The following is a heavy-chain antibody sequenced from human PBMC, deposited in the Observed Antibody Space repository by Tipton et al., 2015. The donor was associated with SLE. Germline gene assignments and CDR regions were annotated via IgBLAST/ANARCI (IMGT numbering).Heavy chain of an antibody. CDR1: GESITAGGYY. Sequence: TLSLTCTVSGESITAGGYYWTWIRHLPGKGLEWIGTIFYSGTTYYNPSLKSRVTISVDTSNNQFSLKLTSVTAADTAVYYCARESRNYGAFDIWGPGTMVSVSS. CDR3: ARESRNYGAFDI. D-gene: IGHD3-16*01. CDR2: IFYSGTT. V-gene: IGHV4-39*07. J-gene: IGHJ3*02.